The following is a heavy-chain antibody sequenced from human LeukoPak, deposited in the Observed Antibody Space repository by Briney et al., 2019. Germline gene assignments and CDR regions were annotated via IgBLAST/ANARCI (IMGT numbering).Heavy chain of an antibody. CDR1: GFTFTSYG. D-gene: IGHD3-10*01. CDR2: IRYDGSNK. V-gene: IGHV3-30*02. CDR3: AKDRVDKLGHGPRGAFDY. Sequence: GGSLRLSCAASGFTFTSYGMHWVRQAPGKGLEWVAFIRYDGSNKNYADTVKGRFTISRDNSKNTLYLQMISLRAEDTAVYYCAKDRVDKLGHGPRGAFDYWGQGTLVTVSS. J-gene: IGHJ4*02.